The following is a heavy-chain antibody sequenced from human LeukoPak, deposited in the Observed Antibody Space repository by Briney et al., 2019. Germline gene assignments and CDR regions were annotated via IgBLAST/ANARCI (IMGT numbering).Heavy chain of an antibody. CDR1: AASVTVYF. CDR2: INHNGRP. D-gene: IGHD3-10*01. Sequence: SETAFLICPVYAASVTVYFWSWIRHPPGKGLEWLGEINHNGRPNYNPSLKSRVTISIDTSKNQFSLKFSPVTAADTAVYYCARDLSDYYGSGSYRRMDAFDIWGQGTMVTVSS. V-gene: IGHV4-34*01. CDR3: ARDLSDYYGSGSYRRMDAFDI. J-gene: IGHJ3*02.